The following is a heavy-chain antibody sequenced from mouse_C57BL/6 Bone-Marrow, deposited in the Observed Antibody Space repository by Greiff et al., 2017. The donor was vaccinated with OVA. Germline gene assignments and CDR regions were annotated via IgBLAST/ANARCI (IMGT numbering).Heavy chain of an antibody. CDR1: YTFSSRVH. J-gene: IGHJ3*01. V-gene: IGHV1-87*01. D-gene: IGHD4-1*01. CDR2: GQGLVWTG. Sequence: QVQLKQSGPELARPWASVKISCQAFYTFSSRVHFAFRDTTYWMQWVKQRPGQGLVWTGAISPGNGDPSYNQKFKGKATLTADKSTSTAYMQLSILTSEDSAVYYGALGRPWFAYWGQGTLVTVSA. CDR3: SEDSAVYYGALGRPWFAY.